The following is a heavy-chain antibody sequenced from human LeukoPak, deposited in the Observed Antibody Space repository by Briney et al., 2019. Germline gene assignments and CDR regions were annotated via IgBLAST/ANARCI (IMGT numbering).Heavy chain of an antibody. J-gene: IGHJ4*02. V-gene: IGHV4-4*02. Sequence: SGTLSLTCGVSGGSITNTNHWTWVRQPPGKGLEWIGEVNLQGSTNYNPSLMGRVAISVDTSENHISLQLTSVTAADTAVYYCAREGGPYRPLDYSGQGTLVTVSS. CDR3: AREGGPYRPLDY. CDR2: VNLQGST. CDR1: GGSITNTNH.